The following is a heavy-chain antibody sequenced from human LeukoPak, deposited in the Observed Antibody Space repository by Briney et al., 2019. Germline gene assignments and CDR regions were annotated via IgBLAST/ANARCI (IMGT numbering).Heavy chain of an antibody. CDR1: GFNFGDFS. CDR3: ARDLHYYGSGP. Sequence: GGSLRLSCVAYGFNFGDFSMNWVRQAPGKGLDWVSGISATSSYMYYGDSVKGRFTVSRDNAKNSLYLQMESLRVEDTAVYYCARDLHYYGSGPWGQGTLATVSS. V-gene: IGHV3-21*01. D-gene: IGHD3-10*01. J-gene: IGHJ5*02. CDR2: ISATSSYM.